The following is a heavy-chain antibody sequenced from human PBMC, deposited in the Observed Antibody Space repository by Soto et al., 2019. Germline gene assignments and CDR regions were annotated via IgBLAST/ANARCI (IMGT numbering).Heavy chain of an antibody. CDR3: ARIGWGGDS. Sequence: SETLSLTCTVSGDSVSRGSYHWSWIRQPPGKGLEWIGFTPYSGSPEYNPSLKSRVLISLDTSKNQLSLKVTSVTAADTAEYYCARIGWGGDSWGPGTLVTSPQ. V-gene: IGHV4-61*01. CDR1: GDSVSRGSYH. J-gene: IGHJ4*02. D-gene: IGHD3-10*01. CDR2: TPYSGSP.